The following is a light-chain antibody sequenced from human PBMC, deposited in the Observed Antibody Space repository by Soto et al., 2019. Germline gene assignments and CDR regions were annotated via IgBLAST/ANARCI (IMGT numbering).Light chain of an antibody. CDR3: QQYHMSPLT. Sequence: EIVLTQSPGTLSLSPGERATLSCRASQSVSSSYLAWYQQKPGQAPRLLIYGASSRATGIPDRFSGSGSGTDFTLTISRLEPEDFAVYYCQQYHMSPLTFGGGTKVEIK. J-gene: IGKJ4*02. V-gene: IGKV3-20*01. CDR2: GAS. CDR1: QSVSSSY.